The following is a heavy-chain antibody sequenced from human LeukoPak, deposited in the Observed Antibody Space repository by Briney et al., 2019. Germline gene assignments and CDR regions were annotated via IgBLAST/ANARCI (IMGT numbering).Heavy chain of an antibody. J-gene: IGHJ3*02. CDR1: GGTFSSYA. V-gene: IGHV1-69*05. CDR3: ARMYYYDSSGYLDCDAFDI. Sequence: SVKVSCKASGGTFSSYAISWVRQAPGQGLEWMGGIIPIFGTANYAQKFQGRVTITTDESTSTAYMELSSLRSEDTAVYYCARMYYYDSSGYLDCDAFDIWGQGTMVTVSS. CDR2: IIPIFGTA. D-gene: IGHD3-22*01.